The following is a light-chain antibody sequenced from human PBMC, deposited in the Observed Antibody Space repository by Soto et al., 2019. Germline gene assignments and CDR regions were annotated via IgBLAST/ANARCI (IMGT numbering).Light chain of an antibody. CDR2: DAS. V-gene: IGKV3-20*01. J-gene: IGKJ5*01. Sequence: IVLIQSAVTLSLSPGERATLSCRASQCIXSSLDWYEQNPGQAPRVLXYDASNRATGIPVRFSGSGSGTDFTLTISSLEPEYFAVYYWQQYGSSPITFGQGTRLEIK. CDR1: QCIXSS. CDR3: QQYGSSPIT.